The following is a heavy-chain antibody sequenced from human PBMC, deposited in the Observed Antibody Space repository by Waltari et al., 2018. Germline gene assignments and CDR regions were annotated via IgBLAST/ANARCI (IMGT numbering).Heavy chain of an antibody. CDR1: GFPFGAYW. J-gene: IGHJ4*02. V-gene: IGHV3-74*01. CDR2: INIDGGYI. D-gene: IGHD5-18*01. Sequence: EVQLVESGGGLVQPGGSLRLSCAASGFPFGAYWMPGVRQAPGKGLEWVSRINIDGGYISYTDSVKGRFTISRDNAKNTLFLQLNSLRADDTAVYYCARKGGRGYPYGPFYYDHWGQGTLVTVS. CDR3: ARKGGRGYPYGPFYYDH.